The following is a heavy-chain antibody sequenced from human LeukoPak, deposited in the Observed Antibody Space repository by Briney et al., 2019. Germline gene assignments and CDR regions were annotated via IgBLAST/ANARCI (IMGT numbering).Heavy chain of an antibody. J-gene: IGHJ2*01. V-gene: IGHV3-64*01. CDR1: GFTFSRYA. D-gene: IGHD5-24*01. Sequence: GGSLRLSCTGSGFTFSRYAMHWVRQTPGQGLQYVSAISSTGGSTYYANSVKGRFTISRDNSKNTLYLQMGNLRAEDMAVYYCARAEGSADGFITYWFFDLWGRGTLVTVSS. CDR2: ISSTGGST. CDR3: ARAEGSADGFITYWFFDL.